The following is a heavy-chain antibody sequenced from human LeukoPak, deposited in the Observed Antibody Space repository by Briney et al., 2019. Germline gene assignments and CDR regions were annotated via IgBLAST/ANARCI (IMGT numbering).Heavy chain of an antibody. CDR2: INHSGST. D-gene: IGHD3-3*01. V-gene: IGHV4-34*01. CDR1: GGSFTGYY. CDR3: ARGYDFWSGYPY. J-gene: IGHJ4*02. Sequence: PSETLSLTCAVYGGSFTGYYWSWIRQPPGKGLEWVGEINHSGSTNYNPSPKRRVTITAEKTKNKFSLRLSSRTAADTAVYYCARGYDFWSGYPYWGQGTLVTVSS.